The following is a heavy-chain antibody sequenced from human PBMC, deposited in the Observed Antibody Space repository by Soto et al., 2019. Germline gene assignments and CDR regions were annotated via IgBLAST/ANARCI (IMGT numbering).Heavy chain of an antibody. Sequence: QPGGSLRLSCSASGFSFSYALSWVRQAPGKGLEWVSTISGSDGKTFYADSVKGRFSISRDTSQSTLYLQMNSLRADDTAMYYCARWRYLDYWGQGTRVTVSS. D-gene: IGHD2-15*01. V-gene: IGHV3-23*01. CDR1: GFSFSYA. CDR3: ARWRYLDY. J-gene: IGHJ4*02. CDR2: ISGSDGKT.